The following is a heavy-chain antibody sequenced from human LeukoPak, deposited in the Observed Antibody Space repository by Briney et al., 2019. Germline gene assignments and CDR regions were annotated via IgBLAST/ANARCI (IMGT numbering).Heavy chain of an antibody. D-gene: IGHD3-9*01. J-gene: IGHJ4*02. CDR2: MNPNSGNT. V-gene: IGHV1-8*01. Sequence: ASVKASCKASGYTFTSYDINWVRQATGQGLEWMGWMNPNSGNTGYAQKLQGRVTMTTDTSTSTAYMELRSLRSDDTAVYYCARQALRYFDWVLSLQPSFDYWGQGTLVTVSS. CDR1: GYTFTSYD. CDR3: ARQALRYFDWVLSLQPSFDY.